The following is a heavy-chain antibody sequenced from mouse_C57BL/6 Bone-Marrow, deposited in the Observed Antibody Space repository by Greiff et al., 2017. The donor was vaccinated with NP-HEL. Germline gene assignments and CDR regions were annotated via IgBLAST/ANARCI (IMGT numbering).Heavy chain of an antibody. CDR1: GYSITSDY. CDR3: ARGPITTGYAMDY. V-gene: IGHV3-8*01. CDR2: ISYSGST. D-gene: IGHD1-1*01. Sequence: EVKVVESGPGLAKPSQTLSLTCSVTGYSITSDYWNWIRKFPGNKLEYMGYISYSGSTYYNPSLKSRISITRDTSKNQYYLQLNSVTTEDTATYYCARGPITTGYAMDYWGQGTSVTVSS. J-gene: IGHJ4*01.